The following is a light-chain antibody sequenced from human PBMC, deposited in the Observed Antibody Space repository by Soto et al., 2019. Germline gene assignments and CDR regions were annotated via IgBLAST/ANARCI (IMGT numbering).Light chain of an antibody. V-gene: IGLV1-44*01. J-gene: IGLJ7*01. CDR3: ASWDDSLNGAL. CDR2: SND. CDR1: SSNIGSNT. Sequence: QSVLTQPPSASGTPGQRVTISCSGSSSNIGSNTVNWYQHLPGTAPKLLIYSNDQRPSGVPDRFSGSQSGTSASLAISGLQSEDEADYYCASWDDSLNGALFGGGTQLTVL.